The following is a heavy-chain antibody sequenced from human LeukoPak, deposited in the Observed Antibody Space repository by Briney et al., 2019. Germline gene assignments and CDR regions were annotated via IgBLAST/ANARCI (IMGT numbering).Heavy chain of an antibody. D-gene: IGHD6-19*01. CDR3: AKPNSGWYGIFDY. J-gene: IGHJ4*02. CDR1: GFTFSSYA. CDR2: ISGSGGST. V-gene: IGHV3-23*01. Sequence: GGSLRLSCAASGFTFSSYALSWVRQAPGKGLEWVSAISGSGGSTYYADSVKGRFTISRDNSKNTLYLQMNSLRAEDTAVYYCAKPNSGWYGIFDYWGQGTLVTVSS.